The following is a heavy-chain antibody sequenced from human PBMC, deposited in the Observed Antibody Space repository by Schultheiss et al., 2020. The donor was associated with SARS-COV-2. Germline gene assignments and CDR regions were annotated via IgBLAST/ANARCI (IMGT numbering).Heavy chain of an antibody. CDR1: GFTFDDYT. CDR2: ISWDGGST. Sequence: GGSLRLSCAASGFTFDDYTMHWVRQAPGKGLEWVSLISWDGGSTYYADSVKGRFTISRDNAKNSLYLQMNSLRAEDTAVYYCARSFGYYDSSGYAWGQGTLVTVSS. D-gene: IGHD3-22*01. CDR3: ARSFGYYDSSGYA. J-gene: IGHJ5*02. V-gene: IGHV3-43*01.